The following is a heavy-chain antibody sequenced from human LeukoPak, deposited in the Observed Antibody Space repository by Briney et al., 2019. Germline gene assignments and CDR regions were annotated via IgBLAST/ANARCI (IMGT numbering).Heavy chain of an antibody. J-gene: IGHJ1*01. CDR3: ARNHDYDILTGYGYFQH. D-gene: IGHD3-9*01. Sequence: SVKLSRKASVGTFSSYAISWVRQAPGQGLEWVGRIIPILGIANYAQKYQGRVTNTADKTTSTAYMELSSMRSEDAAVYYCARNHDYDILTGYGYFQHWGQGTLVTVSS. CDR1: VGTFSSYA. V-gene: IGHV1-69*04. CDR2: IIPILGIA.